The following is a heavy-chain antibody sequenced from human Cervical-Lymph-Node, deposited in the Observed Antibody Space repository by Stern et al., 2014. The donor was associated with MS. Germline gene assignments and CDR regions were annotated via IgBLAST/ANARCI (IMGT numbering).Heavy chain of an antibody. Sequence: VQLVESGAEVKKPGESLKISCKGSGYSFPNYWIGWVRQMPGEGLEYMGIIYPGASEARYSPSFQGQVTFSADKSTDTAYLQWNSLKVSDTAMYYCARGSGRDFFDYWGQGALVTVSS. CDR2: IYPGASEA. D-gene: IGHD3-3*01. J-gene: IGHJ4*02. CDR3: ARGSGRDFFDY. V-gene: IGHV5-51*01. CDR1: GYSFPNYW.